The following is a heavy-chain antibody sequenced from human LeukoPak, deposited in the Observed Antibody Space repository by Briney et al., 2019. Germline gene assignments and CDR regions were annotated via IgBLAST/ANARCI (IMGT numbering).Heavy chain of an antibody. CDR2: ISGSGGST. D-gene: IGHD3-9*01. CDR3: AKDRLVLRYFDWVTDY. V-gene: IGHV3-23*01. Sequence: GGSLRLSCAASGFTVSSNYMGWVRQAPGKGLEWVSAISGSGGSTYYADSVKGRFTVSRDNFKNTLYLRMNSLRAEDTAVYYCAKDRLVLRYFDWVTDYWGQGTLVTVSS. J-gene: IGHJ4*02. CDR1: GFTVSSNY.